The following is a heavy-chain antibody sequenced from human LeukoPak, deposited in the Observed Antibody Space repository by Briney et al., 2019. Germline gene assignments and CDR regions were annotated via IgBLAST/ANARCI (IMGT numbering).Heavy chain of an antibody. V-gene: IGHV4-34*01. CDR1: GGSFSGYY. Sequence: PSETLSLTCAAYGGSFSGYYWSWIRQPPGKGLEWIGEINHSGSTNYNPSLKSRVTISVDTSKNQFSLQLSSVTAADTAVYYCARGRKSAAGMGYDYWGQGTLVTVSS. CDR3: ARGRKSAAGMGYDY. J-gene: IGHJ4*02. D-gene: IGHD6-13*01. CDR2: INHSGST.